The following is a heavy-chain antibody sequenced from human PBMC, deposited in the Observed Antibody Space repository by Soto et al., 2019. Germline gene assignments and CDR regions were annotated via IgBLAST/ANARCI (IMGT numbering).Heavy chain of an antibody. V-gene: IGHV3-23*01. CDR2: ISGSGGST. CDR3: AKDVLLWFGESASDAFDI. D-gene: IGHD3-10*01. CDR1: GFTFSIYA. J-gene: IGHJ3*02. Sequence: PGGALRLSCAASGFTFSIYAMSWVLQAPGKGLEWVSAISGSGGSTYYADSVKGRFTISRDNSKNTLYLQMNSLRAEDTAVYYCAKDVLLWFGESASDAFDIWGQGTMVTVSS.